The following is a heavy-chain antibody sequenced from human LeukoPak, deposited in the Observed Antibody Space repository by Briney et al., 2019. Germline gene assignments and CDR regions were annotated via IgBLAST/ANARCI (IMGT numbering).Heavy chain of an antibody. CDR2: IYTSVIN. D-gene: IGHD3-10*01. CDR3: ARDSISRGFDY. CDR1: GGSISRFY. V-gene: IGHV4-4*07. Sequence: SETLSLTCTVSGGSISRFYWSWIRQTAGKGLEWIGRIYTSVINNYNPSLKRRVTMSVDTSKNQFSLRLSSVTAADTAVYYCARDSISRGFDYWGQGTLVTVYS. J-gene: IGHJ4*02.